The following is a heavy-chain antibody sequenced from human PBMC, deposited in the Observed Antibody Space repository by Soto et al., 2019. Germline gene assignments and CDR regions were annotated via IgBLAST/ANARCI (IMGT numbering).Heavy chain of an antibody. CDR2: IYWDDDK. V-gene: IGHV2-5*02. CDR1: GFSLSTSGVG. D-gene: IGHD3-3*01. CDR3: EHRGRTYYETN. Sequence: QITLKDSGPTLVKPTQTLTLTCTFSGFSLSTSGVGVGWIRQPPGKALAWLALIYWDDDKRYSPSLKRRLTIAXXTANGPGADMTRNMDAVDTATYYCEHRGRTYYETNRGGGALVTVCS. J-gene: IGHJ4*02.